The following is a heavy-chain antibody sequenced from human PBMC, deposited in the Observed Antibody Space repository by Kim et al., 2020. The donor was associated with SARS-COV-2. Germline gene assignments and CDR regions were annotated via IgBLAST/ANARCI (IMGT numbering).Heavy chain of an antibody. CDR3: AGGEVVTGY. CDR2: ISYDGSNK. CDR1: GFTFSSYA. V-gene: IGHV3-30-3*01. J-gene: IGHJ4*02. D-gene: IGHD2-15*01. Sequence: GGSLRLSCAASGFTFSSYAMHWVRQAPGKGLEWVAVISYDGSNKYYADSVKGRFTISRDNSKNTLYLQMNSLRAEDTAVYYCAGGEVVTGYWGQGTLVTVSS.